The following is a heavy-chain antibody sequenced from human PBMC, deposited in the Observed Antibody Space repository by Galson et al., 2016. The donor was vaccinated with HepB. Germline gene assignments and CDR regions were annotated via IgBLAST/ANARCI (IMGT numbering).Heavy chain of an antibody. CDR1: GFDFSYYA. CDR2: ASITGQTT. CDR3: AKPLSQMWLGFDS. V-gene: IGHV3-23*01. Sequence: SLRLSCAASGFDFSYYAMAWVRQAPGKGLQWVATASITGQTTYYADSVKGRFTITRDTSKNAVYLQMHRLTAEDTAIYYCAKPLSQMWLGFDSWGQGALVTVSS. J-gene: IGHJ4*02. D-gene: IGHD5-18*01.